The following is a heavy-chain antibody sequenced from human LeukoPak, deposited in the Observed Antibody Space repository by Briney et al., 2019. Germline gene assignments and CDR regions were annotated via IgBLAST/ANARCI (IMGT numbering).Heavy chain of an antibody. CDR3: ARVRYYYGSGSSNFDY. V-gene: IGHV1-69*13. CDR2: IIPIFGTA. D-gene: IGHD3-10*01. CDR1: GYTFTSYG. J-gene: IGHJ4*02. Sequence: SVKVSCKASGYTFTSYGISWVRQAPGQGLEWMGGIIPIFGTANYAQKFQGRVTITADESTSTAYMELSSLRSEDTAVYYCARVRYYYGSGSSNFDYWGQGTLVTVSS.